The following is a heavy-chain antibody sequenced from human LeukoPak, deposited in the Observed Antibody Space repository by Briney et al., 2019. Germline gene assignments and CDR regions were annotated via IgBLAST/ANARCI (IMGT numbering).Heavy chain of an antibody. V-gene: IGHV4-34*01. CDR3: SGLNYYERSGYYY. D-gene: IGHD3-22*01. Sequence: ASETLSLTCAVSGGSFSSYYWTWIRESPGKGLEWIGEINHSGSTNYNPSLKSRVILSVDTSKNQFSLKLTSVTAADTAVYYCSGLNYYERSGYYYWGQGTLVTVSS. CDR2: INHSGST. CDR1: GGSFSSYY. J-gene: IGHJ4*02.